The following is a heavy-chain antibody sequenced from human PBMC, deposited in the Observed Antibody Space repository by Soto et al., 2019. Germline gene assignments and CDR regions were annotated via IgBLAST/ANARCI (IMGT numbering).Heavy chain of an antibody. D-gene: IGHD1-26*01. CDR1: GGSIISGHW. CDR2: IYESGIT. CDR3: AGADTGNYYHGFQM. V-gene: IGHV4-4*02. J-gene: IGHJ3*02. Sequence: PSETLSLTCAVSGGSIISGHWWTWVRQSPGKGLEWVGEIYESGITNYNPSLNGRLSISMDQSKNQFSLKLTSVTAADTAVYYCAGADTGNYYHGFQMWGQGKMVTVSS.